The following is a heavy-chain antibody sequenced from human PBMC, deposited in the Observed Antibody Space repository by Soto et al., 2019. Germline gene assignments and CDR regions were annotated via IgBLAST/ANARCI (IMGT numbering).Heavy chain of an antibody. J-gene: IGHJ4*02. D-gene: IGHD3-3*01. CDR2: ISKDGRGQ. CDR1: GFIFNRYA. CDR3: ARERSGSVPDSFGY. V-gene: IGHV3-30-3*01. Sequence: QVQLVESGGRVVQPGRSLRLSCAASGFIFNRYAIHWVRQTPGKGREWVAVISKDGRGQYYQDSVRGRFIISRDKSKETVYLEMNSLRAEDTAVFYCARERSGSVPDSFGYWGQGTLVTVSS.